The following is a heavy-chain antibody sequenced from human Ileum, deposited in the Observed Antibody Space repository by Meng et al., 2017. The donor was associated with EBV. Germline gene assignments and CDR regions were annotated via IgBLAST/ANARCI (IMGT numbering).Heavy chain of an antibody. J-gene: IGHJ4*02. CDR2: SFHSGAT. V-gene: IGHV4-4*02. Sequence: VQLTVPGPGLVQPSMTVYLTCSVSVGAANGHPWRSWVRQPTGEGLEWIRQSFHSGATNYNPSLKSRVTISVDTSENQFSLELNSVTAADTAVYYCARIPYGDIYSVYFDYWIPGTLVTVSS. CDR3: ARIPYGDIYSVYFDY. CDR1: VGAANGHPW. D-gene: IGHD2-21*02.